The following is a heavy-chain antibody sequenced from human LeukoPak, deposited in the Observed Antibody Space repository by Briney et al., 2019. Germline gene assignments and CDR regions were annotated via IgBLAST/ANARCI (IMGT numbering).Heavy chain of an antibody. J-gene: IGHJ3*02. V-gene: IGHV1-46*01. Sequence: ASVKVSCQASGYTFTSYYMHWVRQAPGQGLEWLGIINPRDGGTSYEQKFQGRVTMTRDTSTSTVYMELSSLRSEDTAVYYCARSEVATANGAFDIWGQGTMVTVSS. CDR2: INPRDGGT. D-gene: IGHD5-18*01. CDR3: ARSEVATANGAFDI. CDR1: GYTFTSYY.